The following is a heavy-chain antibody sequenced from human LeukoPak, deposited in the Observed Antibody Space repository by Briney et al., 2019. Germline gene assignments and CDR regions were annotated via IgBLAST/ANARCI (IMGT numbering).Heavy chain of an antibody. V-gene: IGHV4-59*01. CDR2: IFYSGST. CDR3: AKDSGD. CDR1: GGSISTYY. Sequence: SETLSLTCTVSGGSISTYYWSWIRQPPGKGLEWIGYIFYSGSTNYNPSLKSRVTISVDTSKNQFSLNLSSVTAEDTALYYCAKDSGDWGQGTLVTVSS. J-gene: IGHJ4*02. D-gene: IGHD1-26*01.